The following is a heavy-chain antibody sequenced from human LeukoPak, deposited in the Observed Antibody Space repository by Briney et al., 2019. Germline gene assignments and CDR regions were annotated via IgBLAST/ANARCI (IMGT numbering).Heavy chain of an antibody. Sequence: GSSVKVSCKASGGTFSSYAISWVRQAPGQGLEWMGWINPNSGGTNYAQKFQGRVTMTRDTSISTAYMELSRLRSDDTAVYYCARVVVVPAAIFGRYGMDVWGQGGTVTVSS. J-gene: IGHJ6*02. CDR1: GGTFSSYA. CDR2: INPNSGGT. D-gene: IGHD2-2*01. CDR3: ARVVVVPAAIFGRYGMDV. V-gene: IGHV1-2*02.